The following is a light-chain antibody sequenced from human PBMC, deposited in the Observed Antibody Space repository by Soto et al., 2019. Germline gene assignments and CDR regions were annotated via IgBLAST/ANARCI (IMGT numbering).Light chain of an antibody. Sequence: QSVLTQPPSVSGAPGQRVTISCTGSSSNIGAGYDVHWYQQLPGTAPKLLIYTNTNRPSGVPDRFSGSKSGTSASLAITGLQAEHEADYFCQSYDSSLSGFVVFGGGTKVTVL. CDR2: TNT. CDR3: QSYDSSLSGFVV. J-gene: IGLJ2*01. CDR1: SSNIGAGYD. V-gene: IGLV1-40*01.